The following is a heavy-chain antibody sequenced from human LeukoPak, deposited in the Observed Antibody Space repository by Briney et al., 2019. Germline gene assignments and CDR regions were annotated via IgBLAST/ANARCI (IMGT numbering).Heavy chain of an antibody. D-gene: IGHD3-3*01. V-gene: IGHV1-2*02. CDR1: GYTFTGYY. Sequence: GASVKVSCKASGYTFTGYYMHWVRQAPGQGLEWMGWINPNSGGTNYAQKFQGRVTMTRDTSISTAYMELSRLRSDDTAVYYCARSHGGITIRNWFDPWGQGTLVTVFS. J-gene: IGHJ5*02. CDR2: INPNSGGT. CDR3: ARSHGGITIRNWFDP.